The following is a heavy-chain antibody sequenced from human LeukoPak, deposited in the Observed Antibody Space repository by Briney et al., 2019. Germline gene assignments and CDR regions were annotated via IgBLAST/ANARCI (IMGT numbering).Heavy chain of an antibody. CDR3: AHSRGRVSGRTINTDY. CDR2: IYWDDEK. Sequence: SGPTLVNPTQTLTLTCTFSGFSLRSSAVGVGWIRQPPGKALEWLALIYWDDEKHYSPSLKNRLTITKDTSKNQAVLTMTSMDPVDTATYYCAHSRGRVSGRTINTDYWGQGTLVTVSS. J-gene: IGHJ4*02. V-gene: IGHV2-5*02. CDR1: GFSLRSSAVG. D-gene: IGHD3-10*01.